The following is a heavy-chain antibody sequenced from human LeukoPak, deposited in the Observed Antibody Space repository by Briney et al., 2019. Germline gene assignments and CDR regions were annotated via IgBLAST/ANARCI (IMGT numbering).Heavy chain of an antibody. V-gene: IGHV4-34*01. D-gene: IGHD6-13*01. Sequence: SETPSLTCAVYGGSFSGYYWSWIRQPPGKGLEWIGEINHSGSTNYNPSLKSRVTISVDTSKNQFSLKLSSVTAADTAVYYCARAAKKIAAAGRKYFDYWGQGTLVTVSS. CDR3: ARAAKKIAAAGRKYFDY. CDR2: INHSGST. J-gene: IGHJ4*02. CDR1: GGSFSGYY.